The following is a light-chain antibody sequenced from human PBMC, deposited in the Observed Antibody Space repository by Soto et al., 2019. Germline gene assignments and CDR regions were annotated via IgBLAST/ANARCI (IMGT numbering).Light chain of an antibody. CDR3: SSSTNSNSVV. CDR1: SSNIGAGYD. Sequence: QSVLTQPPSVSGAPGQRVTISCTGRSSNIGAGYDVHWYQQLPGTAPKLLIFANNNRPSGVPDRFSGSKSGTSASLAITGLRTEDEANYFCSSSTNSNSVVFGEGTKLTVL. V-gene: IGLV1-40*01. CDR2: ANN. J-gene: IGLJ2*01.